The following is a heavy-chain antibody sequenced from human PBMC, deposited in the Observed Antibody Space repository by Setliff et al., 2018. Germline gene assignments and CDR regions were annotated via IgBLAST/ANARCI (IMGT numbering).Heavy chain of an antibody. Sequence: SETLSLTCAVYGGSFSGYYWSWIRQPPGKGLEWIGEINHSGSTNYNPSLKSRVAISVDTSKNQFSLKLSSVTAADTAVYYCARGKRWLAKDYFDYWGQGTLVTVSS. D-gene: IGHD5-12*01. CDR3: ARGKRWLAKDYFDY. J-gene: IGHJ4*02. CDR2: INHSGST. CDR1: GGSFSGYY. V-gene: IGHV4-34*01.